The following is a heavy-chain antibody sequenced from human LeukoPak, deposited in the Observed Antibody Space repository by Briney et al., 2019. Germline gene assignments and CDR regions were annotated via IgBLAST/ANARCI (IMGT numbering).Heavy chain of an antibody. D-gene: IGHD1-26*01. J-gene: IGHJ3*02. Sequence: SVKVSCKASGGTFSSYAISWVRQAPGQGLEWRGRIIPIFGTANSAQKFQGRVTITTDESTSTAYMELSSLRSEDTAVYYCARTSGYSGSYAFDIWGQGTMVTVSS. CDR2: IIPIFGTA. CDR1: GGTFSSYA. CDR3: ARTSGYSGSYAFDI. V-gene: IGHV1-69*05.